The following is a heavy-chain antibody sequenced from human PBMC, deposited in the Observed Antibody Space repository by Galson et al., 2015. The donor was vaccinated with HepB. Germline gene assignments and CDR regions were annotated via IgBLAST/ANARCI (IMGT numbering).Heavy chain of an antibody. CDR1: GGTFSSYA. Sequence: SVKVSCKASGGTFSSYAISWVRQAPGQGLEWMGGIIPIFGTANYAQKFQGRVTITADESTSTAYMELSSLRSEDTAVYYCAREGEGDYYDSGGRDFDYWGQGTLVTVSS. V-gene: IGHV1-69*13. D-gene: IGHD3-22*01. CDR2: IIPIFGTA. J-gene: IGHJ4*02. CDR3: AREGEGDYYDSGGRDFDY.